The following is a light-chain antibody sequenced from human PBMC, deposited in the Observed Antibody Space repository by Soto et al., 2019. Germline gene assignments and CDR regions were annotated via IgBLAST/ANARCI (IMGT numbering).Light chain of an antibody. CDR3: LLFFGDVLRV. Sequence: QTVVTQEPSLTVSPGGTVTLTCSFSTGAVTSGYYANWFQQKPGQAPRALIYSTSCTHSWTPARFSGSLLGGKAARTLSGAQPEDEADYYCLLFFGDVLRVFGGGTKLTVL. V-gene: IGLV7-43*01. J-gene: IGLJ2*01. CDR1: TGAVTSGYY. CDR2: STS.